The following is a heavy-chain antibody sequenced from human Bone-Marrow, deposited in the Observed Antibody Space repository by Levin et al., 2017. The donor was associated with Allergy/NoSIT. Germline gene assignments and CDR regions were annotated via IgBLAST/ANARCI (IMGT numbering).Heavy chain of an antibody. J-gene: IGHJ4*02. CDR1: GFTFSYHS. Sequence: GESLKISCAASGFTFSYHSMNWVRQAPGKGLEWVSSISSSSSYIYYADSVKGRFTISRDNAKNSLYLQMNSLRAEDTAVYYCARVHPPYCTNGDCYRAYWGQGTLVTVSS. CDR2: ISSSSSYI. CDR3: ARVHPPYCTNGDCYRAY. V-gene: IGHV3-21*01. D-gene: IGHD2-8*01.